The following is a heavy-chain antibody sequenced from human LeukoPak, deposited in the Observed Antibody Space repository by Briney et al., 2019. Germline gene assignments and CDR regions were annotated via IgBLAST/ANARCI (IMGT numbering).Heavy chain of an antibody. CDR2: IDHIGRT. D-gene: IGHD2-2*01. V-gene: IGHV4-34*01. CDR3: ARPVDCSSTICTGPMDV. CDR1: GGSFQSFY. Sequence: SETLSLTCAVYGGSFQSFYWTWVRQFPGRGLEWIGEIDHIGRTKYNSSLKSRLNISIDRSKNQFSLRLASVTAADTAVYFCARPVDCSSTICTGPMDVWGRGTTVTVSS. J-gene: IGHJ6*03.